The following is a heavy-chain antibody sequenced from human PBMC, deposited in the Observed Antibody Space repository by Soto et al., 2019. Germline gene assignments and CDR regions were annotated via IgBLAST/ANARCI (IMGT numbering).Heavy chain of an antibody. Sequence: QVQLVQSGAEVKKPGASVKVSCKASGYTFTGYYMHWVRQAPGQGIEWMGWINPNSGGTNYAQKFQGWVTMTRDTSISTAYMELSRLRSDDTAVYYCARGGLRFLEWLSQYYFDYWGQGTLVTVSS. CDR3: ARGGLRFLEWLSQYYFDY. J-gene: IGHJ4*02. D-gene: IGHD3-3*01. CDR2: INPNSGGT. V-gene: IGHV1-2*04. CDR1: GYTFTGYY.